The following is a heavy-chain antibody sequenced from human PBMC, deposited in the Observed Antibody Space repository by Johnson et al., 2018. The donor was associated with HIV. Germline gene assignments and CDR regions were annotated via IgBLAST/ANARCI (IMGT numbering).Heavy chain of an antibody. J-gene: IGHJ3*02. V-gene: IGHV3-30*14. CDR3: ARVPPWALGATGWLDAFDI. D-gene: IGHD1-26*01. CDR1: GFIFSSYA. Sequence: QMQLVESGGGVVRPGRSLRLSCAASGFIFSSYAIHWVRQAPGKGLEWVAVISYDGSNKYYADSVKGRLPISRDNSKNTLYLQMNSLRAEDTAVYYCARVPPWALGATGWLDAFDIWGQGTMVTVSS. CDR2: ISYDGSNK.